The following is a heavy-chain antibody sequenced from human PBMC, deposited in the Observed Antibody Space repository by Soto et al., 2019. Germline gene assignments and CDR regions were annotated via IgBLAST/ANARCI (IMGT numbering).Heavy chain of an antibody. J-gene: IGHJ4*02. Sequence: GGSPRLSCAASGFTFSSYSMNWVRQAPGKGLEWVSSISSSSSYIYYADSVKGRFTISRDNAKNSLYLQMNSLRAEDTAVYYCARDRLAVAGTNFDYWGQGTLVTVSS. CDR3: ARDRLAVAGTNFDY. CDR1: GFTFSSYS. V-gene: IGHV3-21*01. D-gene: IGHD6-19*01. CDR2: ISSSSSYI.